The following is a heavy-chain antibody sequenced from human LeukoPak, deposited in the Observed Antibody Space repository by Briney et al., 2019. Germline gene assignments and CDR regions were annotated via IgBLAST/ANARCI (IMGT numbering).Heavy chain of an antibody. V-gene: IGHV4-59*01. CDR2: IYYSGST. CDR3: ARFGGNCDFISCSFDY. J-gene: IGHJ4*02. CDR1: GDSMNGYY. D-gene: IGHD3/OR15-3a*01. Sequence: SETLSLTCTVSGDSMNGYYWSWIRRPPGKGLEWIGYIYYSGSTYYDPSLKSRVTISVDTSKKEVSLKLSSVTAVDTAVYYCARFGGNCDFISCSFDYWGQGTLVTVSS.